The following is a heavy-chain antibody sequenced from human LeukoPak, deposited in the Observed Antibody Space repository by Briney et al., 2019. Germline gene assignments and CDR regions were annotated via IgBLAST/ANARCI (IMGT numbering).Heavy chain of an antibody. D-gene: IGHD3-10*01. CDR1: DGSISGHF. CDR3: ARGALVRGVFNPLDF. CDR2: IYYTGST. J-gene: IGHJ4*02. V-gene: IGHV4-59*11. Sequence: SETLSLTCTVSDGSISGHFWSWIRQPPGKGLEWIAYIYYTGSTSYNPSFKSRASISVDASKNQFSLKVNFVTAADTAVYYCARGALVRGVFNPLDFWGQGTLVTVSS.